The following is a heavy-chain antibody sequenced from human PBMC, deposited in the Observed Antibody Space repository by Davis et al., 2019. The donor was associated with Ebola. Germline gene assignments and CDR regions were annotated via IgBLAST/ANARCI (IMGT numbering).Heavy chain of an antibody. V-gene: IGHV4-61*09. CDR2: VYSIGTT. D-gene: IGHD1-26*01. CDR1: GGSIRSGSYY. CDR3: ARDVGRAGWFDP. Sequence: SETLSLTCTVSGGSIRSGSYYWSWIRQPAGKGLEWIGHVYSIGTTNYNPSLKSRVTISLDTSKNHFSLKLSSVTAADTAVYYCARDVGRAGWFDPWGQGTLVTVSS. J-gene: IGHJ5*02.